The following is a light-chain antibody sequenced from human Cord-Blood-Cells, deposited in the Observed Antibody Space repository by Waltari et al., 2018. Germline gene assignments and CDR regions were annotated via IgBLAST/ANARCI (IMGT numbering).Light chain of an antibody. CDR3: QSYDSSLSGSV. V-gene: IGLV1-40*01. Sequence: QSVLTPPPSVSGAPGQRVTISCTGSSSNIGAGYDVHWYQQLPGTAPKLLIHGNSIRPSGGADGFSGSKSGTAASLAIPGLQAEDEADYYCQSYDSSLSGSVFGGGTKLTVL. CDR2: GNS. J-gene: IGLJ3*02. CDR1: SSNIGAGYD.